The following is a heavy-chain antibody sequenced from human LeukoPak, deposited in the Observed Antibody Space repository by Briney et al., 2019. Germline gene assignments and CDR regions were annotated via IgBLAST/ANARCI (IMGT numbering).Heavy chain of an antibody. Sequence: PGGSLRLSCTASRFTLRSYGMSWVRQAPGKGLEWVSAISGSGGSTYYADSVKGRFTISRDNSKNTLYLQMNSLRAEDTAVYYCAKGTEYYYGSGSSSHYWGQGTLVTVSS. CDR2: ISGSGGST. V-gene: IGHV3-23*01. D-gene: IGHD3-10*01. CDR1: RFTLRSYG. CDR3: AKGTEYYYGSGSSSHY. J-gene: IGHJ4*02.